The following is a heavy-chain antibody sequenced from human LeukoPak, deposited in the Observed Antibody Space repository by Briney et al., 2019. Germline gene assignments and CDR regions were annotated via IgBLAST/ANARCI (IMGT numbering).Heavy chain of an antibody. D-gene: IGHD3-16*01. CDR1: GFTFNDYG. J-gene: IGHJ3*02. CDR3: ARGERGTGAFDI. V-gene: IGHV3-23*01. CDR2: ISGTGGGK. Sequence: GGSLRLSCAVSGFTFNDYGMAWVRQAPGKGLEWVSAISGTGGGKYYADSVKGRFTISRDNSKNTLIMQMNSLRAEDTAVYYCARGERGTGAFDIWGQGTMVTVSS.